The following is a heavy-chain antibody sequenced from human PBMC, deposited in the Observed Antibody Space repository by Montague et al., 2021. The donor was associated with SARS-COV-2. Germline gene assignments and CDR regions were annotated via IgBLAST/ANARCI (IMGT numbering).Heavy chain of an antibody. J-gene: IGHJ3*02. V-gene: IGHV4-59*01. D-gene: IGHD4-23*01. CDR1: GGSITGYY. Sequence: SETLSLTCTVSGGSITGYYWSWLRRSPGKGLEWIAYIYDGGAVNSNPSLGSRVTISTDTSKTQLSLKVNSVTAADTAVYYCVRDHPYGGPRGAYDIWGQGTVVTVSS. CDR2: IYDGGAV. CDR3: VRDHPYGGPRGAYDI.